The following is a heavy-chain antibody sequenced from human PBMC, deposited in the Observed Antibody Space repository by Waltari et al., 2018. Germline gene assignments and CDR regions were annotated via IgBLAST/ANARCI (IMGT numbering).Heavy chain of an antibody. Sequence: QVQLVQSGAEVKKPGASVKVSCKASGYTFTGYYMHWVRQAPGQGLEWMGRINPNSGGTNYAQKFQGRVTMTRDTSISTAYMELSRLRSDDTAVYYCARERITMVRGVISTLDYWGQGTLVTVSS. CDR2: INPNSGGT. CDR3: ARERITMVRGVISTLDY. CDR1: GYTFTGYY. D-gene: IGHD3-10*01. J-gene: IGHJ4*02. V-gene: IGHV1-2*06.